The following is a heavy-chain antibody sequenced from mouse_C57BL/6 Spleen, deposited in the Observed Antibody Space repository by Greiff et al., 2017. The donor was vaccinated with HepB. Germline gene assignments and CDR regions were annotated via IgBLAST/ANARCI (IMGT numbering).Heavy chain of an antibody. CDR2: INYDGSST. V-gene: IGHV5-16*01. CDR3: ARAGIYYDYDWDYAMDY. J-gene: IGHJ4*01. D-gene: IGHD2-4*01. CDR1: GFTFSDYY. Sequence: EVKLMESEGGLVQPGSSMKLSCTASGFTFSDYYMAWVRQVPEKGLEWVANINYDGSSTYYLDSLKSRFIISRDNAKNILYLQMSSLKSEDTATYYCARAGIYYDYDWDYAMDYWGQGTSVTVSS.